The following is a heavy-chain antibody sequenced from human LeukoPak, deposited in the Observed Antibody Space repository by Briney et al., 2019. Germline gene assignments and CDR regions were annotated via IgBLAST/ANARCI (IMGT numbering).Heavy chain of an antibody. J-gene: IGHJ3*02. CDR2: ISSSSSYI. CDR3: ARDNLWYYYDSNPHAFDI. CDR1: GFTFSSYS. V-gene: IGHV3-21*01. D-gene: IGHD3-22*01. Sequence: PGGSLRLSCAASGFTFSSYSMNWVRQAPGKGLEWVSSISSSSSYIYYADSVKGRFTISRDDAKNSLYLQMNSLRAEDTAVYYCARDNLWYYYDSNPHAFDIWGQGTMVTVSS.